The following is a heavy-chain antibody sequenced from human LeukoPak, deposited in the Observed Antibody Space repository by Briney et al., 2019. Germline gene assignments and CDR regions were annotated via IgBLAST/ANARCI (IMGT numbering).Heavy chain of an antibody. CDR1: GFTFSDYW. D-gene: IGHD5-18*01. J-gene: IGHJ6*02. V-gene: IGHV3-7*01. CDR2: IKQDGSDK. CDR3: ARGEFAWIQGSYGLNA. Sequence: GGSLRLSCAASGFTFSDYWMSWVRQAPGKGPEWVANIKQDGSDKYYVDSVKGRFTISRDNAKKALYLQMNSLRAEDTAVYYCARGEFAWIQGSYGLNAWGQGTTVTVSS.